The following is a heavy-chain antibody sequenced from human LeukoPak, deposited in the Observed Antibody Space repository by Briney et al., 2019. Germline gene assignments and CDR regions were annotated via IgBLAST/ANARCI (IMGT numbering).Heavy chain of an antibody. V-gene: IGHV4-38-2*02. CDR3: ARDFISRLVGASTLGWFDP. CDR1: GYSISSGYY. CDR2: IYHSGST. J-gene: IGHJ5*02. Sequence: SETLSLTCTVSGYSISSGYYWGWIRQPPGKGLEWIGSIYHSGSTYYNPSLKSRVTISVDTSKNQFSLKLSSVTAADTAVYYCARDFISRLVGASTLGWFDPWGQGTLVTVSS. D-gene: IGHD1-26*01.